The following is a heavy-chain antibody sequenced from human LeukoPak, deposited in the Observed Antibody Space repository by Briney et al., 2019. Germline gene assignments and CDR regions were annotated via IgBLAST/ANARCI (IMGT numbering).Heavy chain of an antibody. CDR1: GYTFTSYY. V-gene: IGHV1-46*01. J-gene: IGHJ4*02. D-gene: IGHD4-17*01. Sequence: ASVKVSCKASGYTFTSYYMHWVRQAPAQGLEWMGIINPSGGSTSYAQKFQGRVTMTRDTSTSTVYMELSSLRSEDTAVYYCAREHGDYLLDYWGQGTLVTVSS. CDR2: INPSGGST. CDR3: AREHGDYLLDY.